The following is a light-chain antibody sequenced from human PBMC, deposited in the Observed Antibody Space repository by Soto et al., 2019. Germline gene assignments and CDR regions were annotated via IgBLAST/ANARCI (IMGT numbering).Light chain of an antibody. CDR1: QDINNY. CDR2: AAS. J-gene: IGKJ5*01. Sequence: DIQMTQSPSSLSASVGDRVTITCQASQDINNYLNWYQQKPGKAPKLLIYAASRLQSGVPSRFSGSGSGTHFTLTISSLQPEDFATYYCQQTNSIPITFGQGTRLEIK. V-gene: IGKV1-39*01. CDR3: QQTNSIPIT.